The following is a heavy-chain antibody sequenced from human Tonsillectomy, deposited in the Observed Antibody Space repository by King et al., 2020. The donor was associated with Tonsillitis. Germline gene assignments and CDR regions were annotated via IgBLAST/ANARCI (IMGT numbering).Heavy chain of an antibody. CDR2: IWFDGMNK. D-gene: IGHD6-13*01. J-gene: IGHJ6*03. Sequence: VHLVESGGGVVQPGRSLRLSCAASGVTFSTYVMHWVRQAPGKGLEWVARIWFDGMNKYYADSVKGRFTISLANSKNTLYLQMTSLRAEDTAVYYCASSAGTFSYYYYMDVWGKGTTVTVSS. CDR3: ASSAGTFSYYYYMDV. V-gene: IGHV3-33*08. CDR1: GVTFSTYV.